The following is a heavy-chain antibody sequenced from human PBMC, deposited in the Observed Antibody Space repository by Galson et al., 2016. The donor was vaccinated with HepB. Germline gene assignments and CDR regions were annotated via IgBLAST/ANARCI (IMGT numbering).Heavy chain of an antibody. CDR2: ISRSGASR. J-gene: IGHJ6*04. D-gene: IGHD1-14*01. Sequence: SLRLSCAASGFIFSTYGMTWVRQAPGKGLVCVSAISRSGASRDYADSVRGRFTISRDDSNNMLYLQMNSLRADDTAVYYCVQGTTAPAAWGKGTPVTVSS. CDR1: GFIFSTYG. V-gene: IGHV3-23*01. CDR3: VQGTTAPAA.